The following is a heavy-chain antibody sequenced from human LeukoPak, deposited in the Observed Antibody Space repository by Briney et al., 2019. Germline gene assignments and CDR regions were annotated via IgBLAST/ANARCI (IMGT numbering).Heavy chain of an antibody. D-gene: IGHD3-9*01. J-gene: IGHJ4*02. V-gene: IGHV1-3*01. CDR3: ARDYDILTGYYKPPPHFDY. CDR1: GYTFTNYA. Sequence: ASVKVSCKASGYTFTNYAMHWVRLAPGQRLQWMGWINLVNGNTKYSQYFEGRVTITRDTSTSTAYMELRSLRSDDTAVYYCARDYDILTGYYKPPPHFDYWGQGTLVTVSS. CDR2: INLVNGNT.